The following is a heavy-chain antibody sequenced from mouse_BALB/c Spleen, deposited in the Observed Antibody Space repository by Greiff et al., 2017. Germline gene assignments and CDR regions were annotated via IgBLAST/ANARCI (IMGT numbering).Heavy chain of an antibody. Sequence: EVQGVESGGGLVKPGGSLKLSCAASGFAFSSYDMSWVRQTPEKRLEWVAYISSGGGSTYYPDTVKGRFTISRDNAKNTLYLQMSSLKSEDTAMYYCARSYYGSSYLYAMDYWGQGTSVTVSS. CDR2: ISSGGGST. V-gene: IGHV5-12-1*01. CDR1: GFAFSSYD. J-gene: IGHJ4*01. CDR3: ARSYYGSSYLYAMDY. D-gene: IGHD1-1*01.